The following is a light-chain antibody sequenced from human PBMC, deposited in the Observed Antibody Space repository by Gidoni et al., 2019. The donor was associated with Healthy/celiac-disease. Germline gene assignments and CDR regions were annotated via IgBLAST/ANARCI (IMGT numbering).Light chain of an antibody. J-gene: IGKJ1*01. V-gene: IGKV3-20*01. CDR3: QQYGSSPLT. Sequence: ELVLTQSPGTLSLSPGERATLSCRASQSVSSSYLAWYQQKPGQAPRLLIYGASSRATGIPDRFSGSGSGTDFTLTISRLEPEDFAVYYCQQYGSSPLTFGPXDQGGNQT. CDR2: GAS. CDR1: QSVSSSY.